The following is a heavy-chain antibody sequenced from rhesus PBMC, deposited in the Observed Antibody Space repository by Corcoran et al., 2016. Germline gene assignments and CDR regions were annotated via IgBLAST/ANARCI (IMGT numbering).Heavy chain of an antibody. CDR1: GFTFGSYY. CDR3: ARDLGY. Sequence: EVQLVESGGGLVQPGGSLRLSCTGSGFTFGSYYMYWVRQAPGKGLEWVSAIKTGGGSTGDTDSVKGRVTISKENAKNTLYLQMDSLRAEDTAVYYCARDLGYWGQGVLVTVSS. V-gene: IGHV3-8*01. J-gene: IGHJ4*01. CDR2: IKTGGGST.